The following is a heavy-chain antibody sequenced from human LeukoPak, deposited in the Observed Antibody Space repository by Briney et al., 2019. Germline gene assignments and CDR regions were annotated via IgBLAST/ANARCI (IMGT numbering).Heavy chain of an antibody. Sequence: SETLSLTCTVSGGSISSYYWSWIRQPPGKGLEWIGYIYYSGSTNYNPSLKSRVTISVDTSKNQFSLKLSSVTAADTAVYYCATLNGPIAAAGNWFDPWGQGTLVTVSS. CDR2: IYYSGST. CDR3: ATLNGPIAAAGNWFDP. D-gene: IGHD6-13*01. J-gene: IGHJ5*02. V-gene: IGHV4-59*01. CDR1: GGSISSYY.